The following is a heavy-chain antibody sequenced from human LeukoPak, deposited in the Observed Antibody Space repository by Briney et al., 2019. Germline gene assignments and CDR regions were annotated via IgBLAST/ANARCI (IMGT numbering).Heavy chain of an antibody. CDR1: GGSISSYY. D-gene: IGHD6-13*01. CDR3: AGAGIAAAGTGIDY. J-gene: IGHJ4*02. Sequence: SETLSLTCTVSGGSISSYYWSWIRQPPGKGLEWIGYIYYSGSTNYNPSLKSRVTISVDTSKNQFSLKLSSVTAADTAVYYCAGAGIAAAGTGIDYWGQGTLVTVSS. CDR2: IYYSGST. V-gene: IGHV4-59*01.